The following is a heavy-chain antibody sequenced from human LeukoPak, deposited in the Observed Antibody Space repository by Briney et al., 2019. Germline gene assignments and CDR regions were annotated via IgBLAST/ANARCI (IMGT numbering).Heavy chain of an antibody. J-gene: IGHJ5*02. CDR3: ARYGIAVAGTPSNWFDP. CDR2: IYYSGST. CDR1: GGSISSGGYY. Sequence: SETLSLTCTVSGGSISSGGYYWGWIRQPPGKGLEWIGSIYYSGSTYYNPSLKSRVTISVDTSKNQFSLKLSSVTAADTAVYYCARYGIAVAGTPSNWFDPWGQGTLVTVSS. D-gene: IGHD6-19*01. V-gene: IGHV4-39*01.